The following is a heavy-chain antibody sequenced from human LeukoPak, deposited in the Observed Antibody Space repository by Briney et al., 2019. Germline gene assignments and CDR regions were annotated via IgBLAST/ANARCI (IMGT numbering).Heavy chain of an antibody. D-gene: IGHD5-12*01. CDR1: GGSVSSGSYY. J-gene: IGHJ4*02. CDR3: ARESAYSGCFDY. CDR2: IYYSGST. Sequence: SETLSLTCTVSGGSVSSGSYYWSWIRHSPGKGLEWIGYIYYSGSTNYNPSLKSRVTISVDTSENQFSLKLSSVTAADTAVYYCARESAYSGCFDYWGQGALVTVSS. V-gene: IGHV4-61*01.